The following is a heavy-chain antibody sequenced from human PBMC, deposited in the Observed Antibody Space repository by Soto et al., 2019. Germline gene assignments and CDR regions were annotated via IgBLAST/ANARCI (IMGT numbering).Heavy chain of an antibody. CDR3: ARRITSYYGMDV. J-gene: IGHJ6*02. V-gene: IGHV4-39*01. D-gene: IGHD3-10*01. CDR1: CGSISSSSYY. Sequence: PSETLSLTCTVSCGSISSSSYYWGWIRQPPGKGLEWIGSIYYSGSTYYNPSLKSRVTISVDTSKNQFSLKLSSVTAADTAVYYCARRITSYYGMDVWGQGTTVTVSS. CDR2: IYYSGST.